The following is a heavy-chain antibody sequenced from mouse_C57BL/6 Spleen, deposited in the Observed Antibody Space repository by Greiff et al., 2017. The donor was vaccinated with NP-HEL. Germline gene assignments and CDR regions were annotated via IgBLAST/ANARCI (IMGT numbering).Heavy chain of an antibody. CDR1: GFTFSDYG. CDR3: ASRRTGFDV. CDR2: ISSGSSTI. J-gene: IGHJ1*03. Sequence: EVKLMESGGGLVKPGGSLKLSCAASGFTFSDYGMHWVRQAPEKGLEWVAYISSGSSTIYYADKVKGRFTISRDTATNTLFLQLTSLRSEDTALYYCASRRTGFDVWGTGTTVTVSS. V-gene: IGHV5-17*01.